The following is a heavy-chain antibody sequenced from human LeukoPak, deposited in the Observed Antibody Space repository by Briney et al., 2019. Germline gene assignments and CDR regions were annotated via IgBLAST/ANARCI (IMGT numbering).Heavy chain of an antibody. D-gene: IGHD3-22*01. CDR1: GGSISSYY. CDR2: IYYSGST. Sequence: SETLSLTCTVSGGSISSYYWSWIRQPPGKGLEWIGYIYYSGSTYYNPSLKSRVTISVDTSKNQFSLKLSSVTAADTAVYYCARDQYYYDSSGYNDYWGQGTLVTVSS. V-gene: IGHV4-59*12. CDR3: ARDQYYYDSSGYNDY. J-gene: IGHJ4*02.